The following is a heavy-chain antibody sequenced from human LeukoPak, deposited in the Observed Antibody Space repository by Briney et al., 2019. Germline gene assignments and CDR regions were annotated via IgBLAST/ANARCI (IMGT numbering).Heavy chain of an antibody. D-gene: IGHD2-15*01. J-gene: IGHJ5*02. Sequence: PGGSLRLSCAASGFTFSSYSMNWVRQAPGKGLEWVSSISSSSSYIYYADSVKGRFTISRDNAKNSLYLQMNSLRADDTAVYYCARDESGYCSGGSCYSFSWFDPWGQGTLVTVSS. CDR1: GFTFSSYS. CDR2: ISSSSSYI. CDR3: ARDESGYCSGGSCYSFSWFDP. V-gene: IGHV3-21*04.